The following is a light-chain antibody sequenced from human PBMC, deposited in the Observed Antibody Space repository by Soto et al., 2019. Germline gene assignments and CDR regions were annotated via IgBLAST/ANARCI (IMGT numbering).Light chain of an antibody. J-gene: IGKJ1*01. CDR2: ESS. V-gene: IGKV3-11*01. CDR1: QNVANY. Sequence: EIVLTQSPATLSLSPGERATLSCRASQNVANYLDWYQQKPGQAPRLLIYESSNRATGIAARFSGSGSGTDFTLTISSLEPEDFAVYYCQHRSNWPGTFGQGTKVEIK. CDR3: QHRSNWPGT.